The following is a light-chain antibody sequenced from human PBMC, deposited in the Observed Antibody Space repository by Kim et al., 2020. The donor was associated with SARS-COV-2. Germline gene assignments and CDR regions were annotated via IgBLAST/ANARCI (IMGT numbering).Light chain of an antibody. CDR3: QQRGDWPYT. CDR2: DAS. CDR1: QSVSSY. J-gene: IGKJ2*01. V-gene: IGKV3-11*01. Sequence: SLSPGESATLSRRASQSVSSYLAWYQQTPGQAPRLLIYDASNRATGIPARFSGSGSGTDFTLTISSLEPEDFALYYCQQRGDWPYTFGQGTKLEI.